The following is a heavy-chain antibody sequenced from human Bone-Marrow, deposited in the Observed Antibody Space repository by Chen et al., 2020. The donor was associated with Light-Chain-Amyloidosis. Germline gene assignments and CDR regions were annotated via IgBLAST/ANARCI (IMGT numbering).Heavy chain of an antibody. CDR1: GYTFPNYW. Sequence: EVQLEQSGPEVKKPGESLKIACKGSGYTFPNYWIGWERQMPGKGLEGMGVIYPDDSDARYSPSFEGQVTISADKSITTAYLQWRSLKASYPAMYYCARRRAGYTFDSWGQGPLVTVSS. CDR2: IYPDDSDA. CDR3: ARRRAGYTFDS. V-gene: IGHV5-51*01. D-gene: IGHD5-12*01. J-gene: IGHJ4*02.